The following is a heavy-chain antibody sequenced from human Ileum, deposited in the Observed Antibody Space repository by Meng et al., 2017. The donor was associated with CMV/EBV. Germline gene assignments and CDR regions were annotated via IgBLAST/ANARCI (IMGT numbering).Heavy chain of an antibody. Sequence: SNTTVDWSWIRRSPSGNLGYLRGTYYRSKWYNDYAVSVKGRIIIKPETSKNQFSLQLNSVTPEDTAVYYCARDYYGSGTYSYLFDYWGQGTLVTVSS. V-gene: IGHV6-1*01. CDR3: ARDYYGSGTYSYLFDY. CDR2: TYYRSKWYN. D-gene: IGHD3-10*01. CDR1: SNTTVD. J-gene: IGHJ4*02.